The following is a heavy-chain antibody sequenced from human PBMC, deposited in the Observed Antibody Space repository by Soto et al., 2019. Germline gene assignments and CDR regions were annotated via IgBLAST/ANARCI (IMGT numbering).Heavy chain of an antibody. D-gene: IGHD3-16*01. J-gene: IGHJ4*02. CDR3: ARDDAYDDNTLDY. V-gene: IGHV3-33*01. CDR2: ITSAGSQT. CDR1: GFIFSSYG. Sequence: QVQLVESGGGVVQPGTSLRLSCAASGFIFSSYGMHWVRQTPDKGLEWVALITSAGSQTFYADSIKGRFTIFRDNSKDTLYLQMNNLRAEVTALYYCARDDAYDDNTLDYWGQGTLVTVSS.